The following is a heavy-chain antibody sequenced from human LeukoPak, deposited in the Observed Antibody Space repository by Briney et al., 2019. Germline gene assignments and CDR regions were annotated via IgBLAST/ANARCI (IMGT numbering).Heavy chain of an antibody. V-gene: IGHV1-2*02. CDR3: ARDLEGYYYDSSGYYFDY. CDR1: GYTFTGYY. D-gene: IGHD3-22*01. Sequence: ASVKVSCKASGYTFTGYYMHWVRQAPGQGLEWMGWINPNSGGTNYAQKLQGRVTMTTDTSTSTAYMELRSLRSDDTAVYYCARDLEGYYYDSSGYYFDYWGQGTLVTVSS. J-gene: IGHJ4*02. CDR2: INPNSGGT.